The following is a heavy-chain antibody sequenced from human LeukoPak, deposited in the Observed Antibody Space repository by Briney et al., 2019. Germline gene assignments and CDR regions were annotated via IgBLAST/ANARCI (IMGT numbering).Heavy chain of an antibody. D-gene: IGHD4-17*01. CDR2: IRSKAYGGTT. CDR3: TRDYGDYKGDY. Sequence: GGSLRLSCTGSGFTFGDYAVIWVCQAPGRGLEWVGFIRSKAYGGTTEYAASVKGRFTISRDDSKSIAYLQMDSLKTEDTAVYYCTRDYGDYKGDYWGQGTLVTVSS. V-gene: IGHV3-49*04. CDR1: GFTFGDYA. J-gene: IGHJ4*02.